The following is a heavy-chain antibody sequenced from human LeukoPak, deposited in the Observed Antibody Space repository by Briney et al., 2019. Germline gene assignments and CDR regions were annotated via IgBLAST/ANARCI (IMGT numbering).Heavy chain of an antibody. CDR2: ISGSGGST. Sequence: PGGSLRLSCAASGFTFSSYGMSWVRQAPGKGLEWVSAISGSGGSTYYADSVKGRFTISRDNSKNTLYLQMSSLRAEDTAVYYCAKDGRYYYGFRGYYYYMDVWGKGTTVTISS. CDR1: GFTFSSYG. CDR3: AKDGRYYYGFRGYYYYMDV. V-gene: IGHV3-23*01. D-gene: IGHD3-10*01. J-gene: IGHJ6*03.